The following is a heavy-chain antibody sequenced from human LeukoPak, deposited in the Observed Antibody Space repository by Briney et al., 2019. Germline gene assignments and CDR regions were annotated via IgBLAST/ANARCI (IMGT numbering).Heavy chain of an antibody. V-gene: IGHV4-39*07. Sequence: TSETLSLTCTVSGGSISSSSYYWGWIRQPPGKGLEWIGSIYYSGSTYYNPSLKSRVTISVDTSKNQFSLKLSSVTAADTAVYYCARVPDYESPLDYWGQGTLVTVSS. D-gene: IGHD4-17*01. CDR3: ARVPDYESPLDY. CDR2: IYYSGST. J-gene: IGHJ4*02. CDR1: GGSISSSSYY.